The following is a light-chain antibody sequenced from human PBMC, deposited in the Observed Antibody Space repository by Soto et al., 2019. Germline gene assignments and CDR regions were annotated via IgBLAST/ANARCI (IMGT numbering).Light chain of an antibody. V-gene: IGKV1-5*03. CDR3: QQYYSFPPT. Sequence: DIQLTQSPSALSASVGDRVTITCRASQRMSSWLAWYQQKPGEAPKLLIYKTSSLESGVPSRFSGSGSGTDFTLTISCLKSEDFATYYCQQYYSFPPTFGQGTKVDI. CDR1: QRMSSW. CDR2: KTS. J-gene: IGKJ1*01.